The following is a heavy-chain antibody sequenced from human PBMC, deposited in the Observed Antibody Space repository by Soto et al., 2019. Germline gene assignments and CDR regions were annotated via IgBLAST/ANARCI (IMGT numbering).Heavy chain of an antibody. CDR1: GYTFTSYG. D-gene: IGHD1-26*01. CDR2: ISAYNGNT. CDR3: ARDRVGYRGSYYGMDV. Sequence: GASVKVSCKASGYTFTSYGISWVRQAPGQGPEWMGWISAYNGNTNYAQKLQGRVTMTTDTSTSTAYMELRSLRSDDTAVYYCARDRVGYRGSYYGMDVWGQGTTVTVSS. V-gene: IGHV1-18*01. J-gene: IGHJ6*02.